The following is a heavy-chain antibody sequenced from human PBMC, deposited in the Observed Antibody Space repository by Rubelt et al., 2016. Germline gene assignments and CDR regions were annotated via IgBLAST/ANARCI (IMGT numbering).Heavy chain of an antibody. Sequence: AGAYAASVKGRFTISRDDSKNTAYLQMNSLKTEDTAVYYCTTLGHDFWSGYYDGDYWGQGTLVTVSS. CDR2: AG. J-gene: IGHJ4*02. CDR3: TTLGHDFWSGYYDGDY. V-gene: IGHV3-73*01. D-gene: IGHD3-3*01.